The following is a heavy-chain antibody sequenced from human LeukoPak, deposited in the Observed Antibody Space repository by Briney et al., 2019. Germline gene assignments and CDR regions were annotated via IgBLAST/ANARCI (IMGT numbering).Heavy chain of an antibody. J-gene: IGHJ6*02. Sequence: PGGSLRLSCTTFGFTFGDHAISWVRQAPGKGLEWVGVIRSKAYRGTTEYAASVKGRFTISSDDSISIAYLQMNSLKTEDTAVYYCTRGPIQVWINNGMDVWGQGTTVTVSS. V-gene: IGHV3-49*04. CDR1: GFTFGDHA. D-gene: IGHD5-18*01. CDR2: IRSKAYRGTT. CDR3: TRGPIQVWINNGMDV.